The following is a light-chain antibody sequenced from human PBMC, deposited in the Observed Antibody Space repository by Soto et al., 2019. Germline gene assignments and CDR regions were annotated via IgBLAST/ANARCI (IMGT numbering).Light chain of an antibody. J-gene: IGKJ4*01. CDR3: QQRSNWPPLT. CDR1: QSVSSY. Sequence: EIMLTQSPATLSLSPGERATLSCRASQSVSSYLAWYQQKPGQAPRLLIYAASNRATGIPARFSGSGSGTDFTLTISSLEPEDFAVYYCQQRSNWPPLTFGGGTKVEIK. V-gene: IGKV3-11*01. CDR2: AAS.